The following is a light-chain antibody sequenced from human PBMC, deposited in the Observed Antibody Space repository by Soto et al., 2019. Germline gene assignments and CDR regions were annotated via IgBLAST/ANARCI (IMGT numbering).Light chain of an antibody. CDR2: AAS. V-gene: IGKV1-39*01. CDR3: QQSYTSLTIT. CDR1: QSISRY. J-gene: IGKJ5*01. Sequence: DIHMTQSPSSLSASVGHMFTTTCRASQSISRYLNWYQQKPGKAPKLLIYAASILQSGVPSRFSGRGSGTDFSLTISSLQTEDFATYYCQQSYTSLTITFGQGTRLEIK.